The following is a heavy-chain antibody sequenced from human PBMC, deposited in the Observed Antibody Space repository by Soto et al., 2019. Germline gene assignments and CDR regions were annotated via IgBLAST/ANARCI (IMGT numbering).Heavy chain of an antibody. V-gene: IGHV4-30-2*01. CDR3: ARERGGYGLFDS. CDR1: GCSICNASYS. CDR2: IYPSGMP. D-gene: IGHD5-18*01. J-gene: IGHJ4*02. Sequence: TLYLTCAVCGCSICNASYSGSWIRQPPGKGLEWIGYIYPSGMPFYNPSLRSRVTISIDRSNDQFSLNLKSVTAADTAVYYCARERGGYGLFDSWGQGTLVTVSS.